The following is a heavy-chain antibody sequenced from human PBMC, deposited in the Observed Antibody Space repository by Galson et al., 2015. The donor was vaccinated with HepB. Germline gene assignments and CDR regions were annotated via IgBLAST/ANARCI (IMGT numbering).Heavy chain of an antibody. CDR2: ISSNSDYI. D-gene: IGHD6-19*01. CDR1: RFTFSNYN. V-gene: IGHV3-21*01. Sequence: SLRLSCAASRFTFSNYNMNWVRQPPGKGLEWVASISSNSDYIHYADSVKGRFTISRDNAKNSLYLQMNSLRVKDTAVYYCARDWGISVAGTWWFDPWGQGTLVTVSS. J-gene: IGHJ5*02. CDR3: ARDWGISVAGTWWFDP.